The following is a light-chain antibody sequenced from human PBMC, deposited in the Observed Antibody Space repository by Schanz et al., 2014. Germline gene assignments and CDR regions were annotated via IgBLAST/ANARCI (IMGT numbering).Light chain of an antibody. CDR2: EGS. CDR1: SSDVGSYNL. CDR3: CSYAGSSTPVV. V-gene: IGLV2-23*01. J-gene: IGLJ2*01. Sequence: QSVLTQPASVSGSPGQSITISCTGTSSDVGSYNLVSWYQQHPDKAPKLMIYEGSKRHSGVSNRFSGSKSANTASLTISGLQAEDEADYYCCSYAGSSTPVVFGGGTKLTV.